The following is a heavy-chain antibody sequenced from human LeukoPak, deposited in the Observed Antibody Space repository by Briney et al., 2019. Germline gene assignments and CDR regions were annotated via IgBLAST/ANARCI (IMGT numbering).Heavy chain of an antibody. J-gene: IGHJ4*02. V-gene: IGHV1-18*01. D-gene: IGHD3-10*01. CDR1: GYGFTSYG. CDR2: ISAYNGNT. Sequence: ASVKVSCKGAGYGFTSYGISWVRQAPGQGLEWMGWISAYNGNTNYAQKLQGRVTMTTDTSTSTAYMELRSLRSDDTAVYYCARYYYGSGSYYSDYWGQGTLVTVSS. CDR3: ARYYYGSGSYYSDY.